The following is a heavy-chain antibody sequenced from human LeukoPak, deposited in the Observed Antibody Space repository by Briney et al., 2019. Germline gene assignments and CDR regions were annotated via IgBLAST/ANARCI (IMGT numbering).Heavy chain of an antibody. D-gene: IGHD6-13*01. CDR2: ISDSAVGT. CDR1: GFTFSNYA. CDR3: AKDPLGRAAAHYFDY. V-gene: IGHV3-23*01. J-gene: IGHJ4*02. Sequence: GGSLRLSCATSGFTFSNYAMSWVRQAPGKGLEWVSIISDSAVGTYYTDSVKGRFTISRGNSKNTLYLQMNSLRAEDTAVYYCAKDPLGRAAAHYFDYWGQGTLVTVSS.